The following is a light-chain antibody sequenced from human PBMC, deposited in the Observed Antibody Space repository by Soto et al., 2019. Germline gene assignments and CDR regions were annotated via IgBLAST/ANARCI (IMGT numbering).Light chain of an antibody. V-gene: IGLV2-8*01. CDR1: SSDVGGYNY. CDR3: CSYAGSNNV. Sequence: QSVLTQPPSASGSPVQSVTISCTGTSSDVGGYNYVSWYQQHPGKAPKLMIYEVDKRPSGVPDRFSGSKSGNTASLTVSGLQAEDEADYYCCSYAGSNNVFGTGTKVTVL. CDR2: EVD. J-gene: IGLJ1*01.